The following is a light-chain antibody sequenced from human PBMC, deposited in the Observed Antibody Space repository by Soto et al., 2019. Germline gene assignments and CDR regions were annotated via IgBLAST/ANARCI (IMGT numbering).Light chain of an antibody. Sequence: QSVLTQPPSVSGAPGQRVTISCTGTSSNIGADSNVPWYRQLPGTAPKLLIYGNNHRPSGVPERFSGSKSGPSASLAITGLQTETEADYYCQSSDTGLRGMIFGGGTKLTVL. CDR3: QSSDTGLRGMI. CDR2: GNN. V-gene: IGLV1-40*01. J-gene: IGLJ2*01. CDR1: SSNIGADSN.